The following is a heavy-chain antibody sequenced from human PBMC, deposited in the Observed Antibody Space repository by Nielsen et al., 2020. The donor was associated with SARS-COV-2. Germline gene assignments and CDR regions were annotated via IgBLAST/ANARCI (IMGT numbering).Heavy chain of an antibody. CDR2: IHYSGRT. CDR1: GGSVSSGHYY. J-gene: IGHJ4*02. Sequence: GSLRLSCTVSGGSVSSGHYYWSWIRQSPGKGLEWIGYIHYSGRTSYNPSLKSRVTISVDTSKNQFSLKLSSVTAADTAVYYCARDGMQLGMGYWDQGTLVTVSS. V-gene: IGHV4-61*01. CDR3: ARDGMQLGMGY. D-gene: IGHD6-13*01.